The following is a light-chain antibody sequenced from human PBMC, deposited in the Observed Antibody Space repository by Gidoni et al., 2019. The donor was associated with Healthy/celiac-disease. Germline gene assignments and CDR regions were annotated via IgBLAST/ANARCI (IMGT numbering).Light chain of an antibody. CDR3: SSYTSSSTLV. V-gene: IGLV2-14*01. CDR1: SSDVGGYNY. Sequence: SALTQPAPGAGFPGQSITISCTGTSSDVGGYNYVSWYQQHPGKAPKLMIYDVSNRPSGVSNRFSGSKSGNTASLTISGLQAEDEADYYCSSYTSSSTLVFGGGTKLTVL. J-gene: IGLJ3*02. CDR2: DVS.